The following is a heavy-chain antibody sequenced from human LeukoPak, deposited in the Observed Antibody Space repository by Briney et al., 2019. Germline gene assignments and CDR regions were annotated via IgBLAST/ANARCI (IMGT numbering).Heavy chain of an antibody. CDR1: GDIFTTYG. CDR3: ARDHPSYDFWSGWENYYYGLDV. V-gene: IGHV1-18*01. CDR2: ISAYNANT. J-gene: IGHJ6*02. D-gene: IGHD3-3*01. Sequence: ASVKVSCKASGDIFTTYGISWVRQAPGQGLEWMGWISAYNANTNYAQKFQGRVTMTKDTSTSTAYMELRSLRSDDTAVYYCARDHPSYDFWSGWENYYYGLDVWGQGTTVTVSS.